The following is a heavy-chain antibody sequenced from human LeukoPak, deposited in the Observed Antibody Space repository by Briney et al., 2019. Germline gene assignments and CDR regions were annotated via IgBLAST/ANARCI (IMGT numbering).Heavy chain of an antibody. CDR2: IRYDGSNK. J-gene: IGHJ5*02. D-gene: IGHD6-13*01. V-gene: IGHV3-30*02. CDR3: AKDLSSSANNWFDP. CDR1: GFTFSSYG. Sequence: GGSLRLSCAASGFTFSSYGMHWVRQAPGKGLEWVAFIRYDGSNKYYADSVKGRFTISRDNSKNTLYLQMNSLRAEDTAVYYCAKDLSSSANNWFDPWGQGTLVTVSS.